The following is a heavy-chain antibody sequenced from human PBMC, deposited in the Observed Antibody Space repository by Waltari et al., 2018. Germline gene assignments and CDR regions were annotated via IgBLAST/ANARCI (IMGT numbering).Heavy chain of an antibody. Sequence: EVQLVQSGAEVKKPGESLKISCKGSGYSFTSYWIGWVRQMPGKGLEWMGIIYPGDSDTRYSPSFQGQVTISRDDSKSIAYLQMNSLKTEDTAVYYCTRDWLGPLDYWGQGTLVTVSS. CDR2: IYPGDSDT. V-gene: IGHV5-51*03. D-gene: IGHD3-22*01. J-gene: IGHJ4*02. CDR1: GYSFTSYW. CDR3: TRDWLGPLDY.